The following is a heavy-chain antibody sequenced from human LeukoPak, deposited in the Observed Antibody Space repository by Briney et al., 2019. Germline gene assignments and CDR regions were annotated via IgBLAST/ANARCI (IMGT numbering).Heavy chain of an antibody. CDR3: AREDIAALDY. CDR2: IRYDATNK. Sequence: HPGGSLRLSCAASGFTFSDYGMHWVRQAPGKGLEWVAFIRYDATNKYYADSVKGRFTISRDNSKNTLYLQMNSLRAEDTAVYYCAREDIAALDYWGQGTLVTVSS. V-gene: IGHV3-30*02. CDR1: GFTFSDYG. D-gene: IGHD6-6*01. J-gene: IGHJ4*02.